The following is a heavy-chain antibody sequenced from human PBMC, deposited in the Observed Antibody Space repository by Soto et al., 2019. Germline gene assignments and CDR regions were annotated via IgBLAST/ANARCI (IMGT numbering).Heavy chain of an antibody. D-gene: IGHD3-16*01. CDR1: GGSFTSCTCF. V-gene: IGHV4-31*01. J-gene: IGHJ4*02. Sequence: QLQLQESGPRLVKSSQTLSLTCTVSGGSFTSCTCFWSWNRQLPGKGLEWIGYIFYNGSTYFNPSLNSQVTILVAPSKTEFSLKINSVTGAETAVYYCARRRRRGTLNLDFWGQGAPVTVSS. CDR2: IFYNGST. CDR3: ARRRRRGTLNLDF.